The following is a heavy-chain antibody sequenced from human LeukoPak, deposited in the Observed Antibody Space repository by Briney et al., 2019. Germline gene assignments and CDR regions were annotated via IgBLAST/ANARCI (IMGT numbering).Heavy chain of an antibody. D-gene: IGHD6-25*01. V-gene: IGHV3-48*03. CDR2: ISSSGSTI. CDR3: ARSRLRYYFDY. Sequence: GGSLRLSCAASGFTFSSYEMNWVRQAPGKGLEWVSYISSSGSTIYYADSVKGRFTISRDNAKNSLYLQMNSLRAEDTAVYYCARSRLRYYFDYWGQGTLVTVSS. J-gene: IGHJ4*02. CDR1: GFTFSSYE.